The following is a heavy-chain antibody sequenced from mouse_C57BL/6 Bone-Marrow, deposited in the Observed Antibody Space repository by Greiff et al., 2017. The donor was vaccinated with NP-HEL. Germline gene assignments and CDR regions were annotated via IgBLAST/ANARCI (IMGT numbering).Heavy chain of an antibody. Sequence: EVQLVESGGGLVKPGGSLKLSCAASGFTFSDYGMHWVRQAPEKGLEWVAYISSGSSTIYYADTVKGRFTSSRDKAKNTLFLQMTSLRSEDTAMYYCARDRAMDYWGQGTSVTVSS. CDR3: ARDRAMDY. V-gene: IGHV5-17*01. CDR1: GFTFSDYG. J-gene: IGHJ4*01. D-gene: IGHD3-3*01. CDR2: ISSGSSTI.